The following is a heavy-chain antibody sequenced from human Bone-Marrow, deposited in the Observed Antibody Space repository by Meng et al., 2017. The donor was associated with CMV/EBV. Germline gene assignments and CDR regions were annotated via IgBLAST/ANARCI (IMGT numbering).Heavy chain of an antibody. V-gene: IGHV3-30*04. CDR1: GFMFDTYS. Sequence: GESLKISCAASGFMFDTYSLHWVRQAPGKGLEWLTFISYDGNSEYCADSVKGRFTISRDNSRNTLFLQMRSLRTEDTAVYYCAREGWFDPWGQGTLVTVSS. J-gene: IGHJ5*02. CDR2: ISYDGNSE. CDR3: AREGWFDP.